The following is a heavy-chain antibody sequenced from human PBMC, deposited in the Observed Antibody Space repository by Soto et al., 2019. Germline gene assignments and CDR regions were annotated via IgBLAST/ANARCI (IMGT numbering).Heavy chain of an antibody. CDR1: GYTFTGHY. CDR3: GRGRSGQIVVFY. D-gene: IGHD1-26*01. CDR2: IGPESGAT. J-gene: IGHJ4*02. V-gene: IGHV1-2*02. Sequence: ASVKVSCKASGYTFTGHYIHWVRQAPEQGPEWMGEIGPESGATRYAQRFQGRVTMTRDMSITTAYMELNNLSPDDTAVYYCGRGRSGQIVVFYWGQGTPVTVSS.